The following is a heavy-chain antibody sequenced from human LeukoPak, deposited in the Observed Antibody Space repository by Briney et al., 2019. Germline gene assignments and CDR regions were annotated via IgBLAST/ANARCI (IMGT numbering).Heavy chain of an antibody. CDR3: AKGTSWVSDYYYMDV. Sequence: GGSLRLSCSVSGFIFSTYGMNWVRQAPGKGLEWVSAITSGSSYIYYADSVKGRFTISRDDATNSLYLQMNSLRVEDTAVYYCAKGTSWVSDYYYMDVWGKGTTVIVSS. V-gene: IGHV3-21*01. J-gene: IGHJ6*03. CDR2: ITSGSSYI. CDR1: GFIFSTYG. D-gene: IGHD2-8*01.